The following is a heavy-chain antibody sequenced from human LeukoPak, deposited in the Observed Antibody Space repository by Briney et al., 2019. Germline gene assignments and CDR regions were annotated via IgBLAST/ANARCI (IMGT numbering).Heavy chain of an antibody. D-gene: IGHD6-6*01. CDR3: AKHAPHGPSIAARIDY. J-gene: IGHJ4*02. CDR1: GGCISSGGHS. CDR2: IYHSGSGST. V-gene: IGHV4-30-2*01. Sequence: SETLSLTCTVSGGCISSGGHSWSWIRQPPGKGLEWIGYIYHSGSGSTYYNPSLKSRVTISIDKSKNQFSLKLSSVTAADTAVYYCAKHAPHGPSIAARIDYWGQGTLVTVSS.